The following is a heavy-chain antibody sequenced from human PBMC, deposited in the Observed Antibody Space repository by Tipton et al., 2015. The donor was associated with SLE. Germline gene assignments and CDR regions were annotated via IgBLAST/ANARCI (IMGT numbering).Heavy chain of an antibody. CDR3: ARLTKGLYNWFDP. CDR2: IFYSGST. CDR1: GGSIRSSSSY. D-gene: IGHD4/OR15-4a*01. J-gene: IGHJ5*02. V-gene: IGHV4-39*07. Sequence: TLSLTCTVSGGSIRSSSSYWGWIRQPPGKGLEWIGSIFYSGSTSYNPSLKSRVTISVDTSKNQFSLKLSSVTAADTAVYYCARLTKGLYNWFDPWGQGTLVTVSS.